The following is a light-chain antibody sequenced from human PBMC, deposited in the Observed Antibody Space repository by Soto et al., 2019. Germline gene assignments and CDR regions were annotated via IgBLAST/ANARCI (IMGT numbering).Light chain of an antibody. Sequence: QSVLTQPPSASGTPGQGVTISCSGGSSNIGSGSVCWYQQFPGTAHKLLICTNNQRPSGVPDRFSGSKSGTSAALAISGLRSEDEADYYCAAWDDSLSGPVFGTGTKLTVL. V-gene: IGLV1-47*01. CDR3: AAWDDSLSGPV. J-gene: IGLJ1*01. CDR1: SSNIGSGS. CDR2: TNN.